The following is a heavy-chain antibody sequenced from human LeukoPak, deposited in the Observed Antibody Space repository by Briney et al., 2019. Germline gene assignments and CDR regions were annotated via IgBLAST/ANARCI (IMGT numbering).Heavy chain of an antibody. J-gene: IGHJ4*02. CDR1: GFTFSSYW. Sequence: GGSLRLSCAASGFTFSSYWISWVRQAPGKGLEWVANIKEDGSEKYYVDSVKGRFTISRDNAKNPLYLQMNSLRAEDTAVYYCVSSPYYLDTEGYWGQGTLVTVSS. CDR3: VSSPYYLDTEGY. V-gene: IGHV3-7*03. D-gene: IGHD5-18*01. CDR2: IKEDGSEK.